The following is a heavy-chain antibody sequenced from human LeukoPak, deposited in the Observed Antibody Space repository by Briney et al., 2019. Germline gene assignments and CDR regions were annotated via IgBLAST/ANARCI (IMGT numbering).Heavy chain of an antibody. CDR3: AKDDRWLQFCC. J-gene: IGHJ4*02. D-gene: IGHD5-24*01. Sequence: GGSLRLSCAASGFTFSSNGMSWVRQAPGKGLEWVSGIIPSGHTTYYADSVRGRFTISRDNSRNTVYLQMNSLRAEDTAVYYCAKDDRWLQFCCWGQGTLVTVSA. CDR2: IIPSGHTT. V-gene: IGHV3-23*01. CDR1: GFTFSSNG.